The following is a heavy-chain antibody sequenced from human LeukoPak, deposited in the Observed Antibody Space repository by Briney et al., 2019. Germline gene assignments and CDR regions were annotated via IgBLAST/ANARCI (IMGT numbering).Heavy chain of an antibody. CDR2: INWNSDSI. V-gene: IGHV3-9*01. Sequence: PGGSLRLSCAVSGFTFDDYAIHWVRQVPGKGLEWVSGINWNSDSIGYADSVKGRFTTSRDNAKNSLYLQMNSLRAEDTAVYYCAELGITMIGGVWGKGTTVTISS. J-gene: IGHJ6*04. D-gene: IGHD3-10*02. CDR1: GFTFDDYA. CDR3: AELGITMIGGV.